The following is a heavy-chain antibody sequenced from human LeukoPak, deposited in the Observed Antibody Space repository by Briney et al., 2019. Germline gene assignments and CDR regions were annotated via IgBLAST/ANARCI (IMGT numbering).Heavy chain of an antibody. Sequence: KPSETLSLTCTVSGGSISSYYWSWIRQPPGKGLEWIGYIYYSGSTNYNPSLKSRVTISVDTSKNQFSLKLSSVTAADTAVYYCARAIVGTVATTFDSWGQGTLVTVSS. CDR3: ARAIVGTVATTFDS. J-gene: IGHJ4*02. CDR1: GGSISSYY. V-gene: IGHV4-59*01. D-gene: IGHD4-11*01. CDR2: IYYSGST.